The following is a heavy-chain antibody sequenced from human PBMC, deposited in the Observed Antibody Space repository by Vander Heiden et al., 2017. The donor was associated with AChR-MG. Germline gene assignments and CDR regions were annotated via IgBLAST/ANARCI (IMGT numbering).Heavy chain of an antibody. D-gene: IGHD3-16*02. Sequence: QVQLQQWGAGLLKPSETLSLTCAVYGGSFSGYYWSWIRQPPGKGLEWIGEINHSGSTNYNPSLKSRVTISVDTSKNQFSLKLSSVTAADTAVYYCAIAPFGGVIVSDYWGQGTLVTVSS. V-gene: IGHV4-34*01. CDR2: INHSGST. CDR1: GGSFSGYY. J-gene: IGHJ4*02. CDR3: AIAPFGGVIVSDY.